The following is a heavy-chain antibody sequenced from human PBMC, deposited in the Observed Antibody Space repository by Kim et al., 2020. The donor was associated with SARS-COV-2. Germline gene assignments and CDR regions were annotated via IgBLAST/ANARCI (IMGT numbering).Heavy chain of an antibody. V-gene: IGHV1-24*01. CDR1: GYTLTELS. CDR2: FDPEDGET. CDR3: ATGRGFGELYHFDY. D-gene: IGHD3-10*01. Sequence: ASVKVSCKVSGYTLTELSMHWVRQAPGKGLEWMGGFDPEDGETIYAQKFQGRVTMTEDTSTDTAYMELSSLRSEDTAVYYCATGRGFGELYHFDYWGQGTLVTVSS. J-gene: IGHJ4*02.